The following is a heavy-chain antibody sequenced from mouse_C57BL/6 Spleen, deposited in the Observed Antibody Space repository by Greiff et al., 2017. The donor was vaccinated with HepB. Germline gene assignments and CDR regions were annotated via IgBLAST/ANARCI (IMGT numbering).Heavy chain of an antibody. Sequence: VQLQQSGPVLVKPGASVKMSCKASGYTFTDYYMNWVKQSHGKSLEWIGVINPYNGGTSYNQKFKGKATLTVDKSSSTAYMELNSLTSEDSAVYYCARGGTTVVGPFAYWGQGTLVTVSA. V-gene: IGHV1-19*01. CDR1: GYTFTDYY. CDR2: INPYNGGT. CDR3: ARGGTTVVGPFAY. J-gene: IGHJ3*01. D-gene: IGHD1-1*01.